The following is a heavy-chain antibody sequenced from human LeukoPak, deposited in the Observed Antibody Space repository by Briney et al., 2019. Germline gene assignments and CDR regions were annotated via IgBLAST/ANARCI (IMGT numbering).Heavy chain of an antibody. V-gene: IGHV3-11*01. D-gene: IGHD3-3*01. CDR3: ARDYDFWKGPVYDY. J-gene: IGHJ4*02. CDR2: ISSSGSTI. CDR1: GFTFSDYY. Sequence: GGSLRLSCAASGFTFSDYYMSWIRQAPGEGLEWVSYISSSGSTIYYADSVKGRFTISRGNAKNSLYLQMNSLRAEDTAVYYCARDYDFWKGPVYDYWGQGTLVTVSS.